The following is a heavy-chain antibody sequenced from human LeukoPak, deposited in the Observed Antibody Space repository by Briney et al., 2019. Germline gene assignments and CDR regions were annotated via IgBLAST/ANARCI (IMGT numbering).Heavy chain of an antibody. CDR2: IKEDAGEI. Sequence: QSGGSLRLSCVGSGFTFSNYYISWVRQAPGKGLEWVGNIKEDAGEIAYEDSVKGRFTISRDNANNSVYLQMDNLRAEDTAVYYCARDTGKKVLPSNWVPYFDYLGQGALVTVSS. D-gene: IGHD4/OR15-4a*01. J-gene: IGHJ4*02. CDR1: GFTFSNYY. CDR3: ARDTGKKVLPSNWVPYFDY. V-gene: IGHV3-7*01.